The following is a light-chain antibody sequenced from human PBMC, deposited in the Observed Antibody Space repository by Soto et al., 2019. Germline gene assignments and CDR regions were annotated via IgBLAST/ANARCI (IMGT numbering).Light chain of an antibody. CDR2: DAS. CDR3: QPRSDWPRT. CDR1: ESVTSF. J-gene: IGKJ1*01. V-gene: IGKV3-11*01. Sequence: EIVLTQSPATLSLSPGERATLSCRASESVTSFLAWYHQNPGQAPRLLIYDASNRATGISARFSGSGSGTDFTLTISSLEPEDFAVYYCQPRSDWPRTFGQGTKVESK.